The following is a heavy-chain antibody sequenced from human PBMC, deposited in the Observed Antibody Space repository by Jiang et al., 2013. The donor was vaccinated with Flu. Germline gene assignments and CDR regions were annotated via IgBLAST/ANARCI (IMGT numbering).Heavy chain of an antibody. CDR3: ARSGFGSSSWHKFDY. CDR1: GYSFSNYW. J-gene: IGHJ4*02. D-gene: IGHD6-13*01. CDR2: IYVGDSDI. Sequence: GAEVKKPGESLKISCKGSGYSFSNYWIGWVRQMPGKGLEWMGIIYVGDSDIRYSPSFQGQVTMSADKSTSTAYLQWSSLKASDTAMYYCARSGFGSSSWHKFDYWGQGTLVTVSS. V-gene: IGHV5-51*01.